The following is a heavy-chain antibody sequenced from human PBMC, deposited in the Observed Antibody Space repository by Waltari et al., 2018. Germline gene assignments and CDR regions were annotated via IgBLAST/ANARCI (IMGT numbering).Heavy chain of an antibody. V-gene: IGHV1-69*01. CDR3: ASYFSGDFGYYFDY. J-gene: IGHJ4*02. CDR1: GGTFSSYA. Sequence: QVPLVQSGAAVKKPGSSVKVSCKASGGTFSSYAISWVRPAPGQGLEWMGGIIPIFGTANYAQKFQGRVTITADESTSTAYMELSSLRSEDTAVYYCASYFSGDFGYYFDYWGQGTLVTVSS. D-gene: IGHD2-15*01. CDR2: IIPIFGTA.